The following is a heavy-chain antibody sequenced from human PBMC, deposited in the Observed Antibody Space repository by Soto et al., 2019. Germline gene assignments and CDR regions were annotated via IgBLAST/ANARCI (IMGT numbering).Heavy chain of an antibody. V-gene: IGHV4-34*01. CDR1: GGSFSGYY. D-gene: IGHD2-8*01. CDR3: ARSPSGYCTNGVCYSGWGRSNWFDP. Sequence: SETLSLTCAVYGGSFSGYYWSWIRQPPGKGLEWIGEINHSGSTNYNPSLKSRVTISVDTSKNQFSLKLSSVTAADTAVYYCARSPSGYCTNGVCYSGWGRSNWFDPWGQGTLVTVS. CDR2: INHSGST. J-gene: IGHJ5*02.